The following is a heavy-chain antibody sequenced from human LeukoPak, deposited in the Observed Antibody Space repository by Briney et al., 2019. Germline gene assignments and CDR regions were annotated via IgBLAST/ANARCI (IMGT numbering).Heavy chain of an antibody. V-gene: IGHV4-39*07. CDR3: AAGLEYYDSSGYYYPAY. D-gene: IGHD3-22*01. CDR1: GGSISSSSYY. J-gene: IGHJ4*02. CDR2: IYYSGST. Sequence: SETLSLTCTVSGGSISSSSYYWGWIRQPPGKGLEWIGSIYYSGSTYYNPSLKSRVTISVDTSKNQFSLKLSSVTAADTAVYYCAAGLEYYDSSGYYYPAYWGQGTLVTVSS.